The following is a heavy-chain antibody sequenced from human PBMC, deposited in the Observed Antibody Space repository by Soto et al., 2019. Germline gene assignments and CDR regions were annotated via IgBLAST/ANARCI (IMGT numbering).Heavy chain of an antibody. Sequence: ASVKVSCKASGYTFTSYGISWVRQAPGQGLEWMGWISAYNGNTNYAQKLQGRVTMTTDTSTSTAYMELRSLRSDDTAVYYCARDLEIATIPGRTAMVYWGQGTLVTVSS. CDR1: GYTFTSYG. V-gene: IGHV1-18*01. D-gene: IGHD5-12*01. CDR2: ISAYNGNT. CDR3: ARDLEIATIPGRTAMVY. J-gene: IGHJ4*02.